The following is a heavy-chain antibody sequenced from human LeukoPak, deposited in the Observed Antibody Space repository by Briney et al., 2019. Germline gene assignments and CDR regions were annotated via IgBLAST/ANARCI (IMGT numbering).Heavy chain of an antibody. CDR1: VFTCSSYG. CDR2: ISYDGSNK. D-gene: IGHD2-15*01. Sequence: GRSLRLSCAASVFTCSSYGMHWVRQAPGKGLEWVAVISYDGSNKYYADSVKGRFTISRDNSKNTLYLQMNSLRAEDTAVYYCAKESRSWSAFDYWGQGTLVTVSS. V-gene: IGHV3-30*18. CDR3: AKESRSWSAFDY. J-gene: IGHJ4*02.